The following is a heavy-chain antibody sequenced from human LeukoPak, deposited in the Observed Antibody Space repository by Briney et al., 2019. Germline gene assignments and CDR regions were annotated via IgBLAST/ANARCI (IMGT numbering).Heavy chain of an antibody. CDR3: ARASARYDYVWGSYRTSFDY. D-gene: IGHD3-16*02. V-gene: IGHV1-46*01. J-gene: IGHJ4*02. CDR1: GYTFTSYY. Sequence: ASVRVSCKASGYTFTSYYMHWVRQAPGQGLEWMGIINPSGGSTSYAQKFQGRVTMTRDTSTSTVYMELSSLRSEDTAVYYCARASARYDYVWGSYRTSFDYWGQGTLVTVSS. CDR2: INPSGGST.